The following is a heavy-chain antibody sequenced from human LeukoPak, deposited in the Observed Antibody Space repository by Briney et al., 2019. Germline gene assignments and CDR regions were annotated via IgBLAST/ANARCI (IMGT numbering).Heavy chain of an antibody. CDR1: GFTFSTYW. CDR3: ARDSAGNDY. Sequence: GGSLRLFCSASGFTFSTYWMSWVRQAPGKGLEWVANIKQDGSERYYVDSVKGRFTISRDNAKNSLYLQMNSLRAEDTAMYYCARDSAGNDYWGQGTLVTVSS. D-gene: IGHD6-13*01. CDR2: IKQDGSER. J-gene: IGHJ4*02. V-gene: IGHV3-7*01.